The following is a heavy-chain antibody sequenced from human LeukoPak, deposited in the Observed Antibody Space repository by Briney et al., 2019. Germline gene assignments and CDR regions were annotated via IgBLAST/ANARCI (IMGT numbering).Heavy chain of an antibody. D-gene: IGHD5-18*01. Sequence: AGGSLRLACAASGFTFDDYTRDWGRQAPGKGLGWGSLITWEGGTTSYADSVKCRFTISIDNNNNSLYLHMDSLRTEDSAFYYCVKDLSKGYSYGQLDSWGQGSLVTVSS. CDR1: GFTFDDYT. CDR2: ITWEGGTT. CDR3: VKDLSKGYSYGQLDS. V-gene: IGHV3-43*01. J-gene: IGHJ5*01.